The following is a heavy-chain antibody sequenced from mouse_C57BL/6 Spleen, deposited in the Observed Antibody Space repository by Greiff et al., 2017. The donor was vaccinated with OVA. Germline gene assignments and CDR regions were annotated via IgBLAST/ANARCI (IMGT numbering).Heavy chain of an antibody. V-gene: IGHV1-42*01. CDR1: GYSFTGYY. CDR3: ARTSVVALDAMDY. Sequence: EVQLQESGPELVKPGASVKISCKASGYSFTGYYMNWVKQSPEKSLEWIGEINPSTGGTTYNQKFKAKATLTVDKAYSTAYMQLKSLTSEDSAVYYCARTSVVALDAMDYWGQGTSVTVSS. D-gene: IGHD1-1*01. CDR2: INPSTGGT. J-gene: IGHJ4*01.